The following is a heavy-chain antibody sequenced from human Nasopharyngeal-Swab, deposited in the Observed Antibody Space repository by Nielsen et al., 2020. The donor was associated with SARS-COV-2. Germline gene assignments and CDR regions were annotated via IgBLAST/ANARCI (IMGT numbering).Heavy chain of an antibody. D-gene: IGHD2-8*02. Sequence: WIRQPPGKGLEWIGYIYYSGSTYYNPSLKSRVTISVDTSKNQFSLKLSSVTAADTAVYYCARGRRNFVVVYAFDYWGQGTLVTVSS. CDR2: IYYSGST. J-gene: IGHJ4*02. V-gene: IGHV4-31*02. CDR3: ARGRRNFVVVYAFDY.